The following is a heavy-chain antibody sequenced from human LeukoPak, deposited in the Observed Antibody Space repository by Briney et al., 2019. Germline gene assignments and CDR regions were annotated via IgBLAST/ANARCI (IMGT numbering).Heavy chain of an antibody. CDR3: ARDWQANNRNYREYYYYMDV. CDR1: GFTVSSNY. V-gene: IGHV3-66*02. Sequence: GGSLRLSCAASGFTVSSNYMSWVRQAPGKGLEWVSVIYSGGSTYYADSVKGRFTISRDNSKNTLYLQMNSLRAEDTAVYYCARDWQANNRNYREYYYYMDVWGKGTTVTVSS. D-gene: IGHD1-7*01. CDR2: IYSGGST. J-gene: IGHJ6*03.